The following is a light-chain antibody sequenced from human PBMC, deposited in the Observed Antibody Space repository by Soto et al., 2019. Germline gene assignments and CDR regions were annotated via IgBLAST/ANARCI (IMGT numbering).Light chain of an antibody. V-gene: IGLV2-14*01. CDR1: SSDVGGYNY. Sequence: QSDLTQPASVSGSPGQSITISCTGTSSDVGGYNYVSWYQQLPGKAPKLMIYDVSDRPSGVSNRFSGSKSGNTASLTISGLQAEDEADYYCSSYTSSSLYVFGTGTQLTVL. CDR2: DVS. CDR3: SSYTSSSLYV. J-gene: IGLJ1*01.